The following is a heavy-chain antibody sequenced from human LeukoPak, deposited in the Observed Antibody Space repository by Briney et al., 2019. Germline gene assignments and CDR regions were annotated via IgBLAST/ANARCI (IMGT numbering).Heavy chain of an antibody. D-gene: IGHD4-17*01. CDR1: GYSISSGYY. CDR2: IYHSGST. V-gene: IGHV4-38-2*01. J-gene: IGHJ3*02. CDR3: ARRDYHDAFDI. Sequence: TSETLSLTCAVSGYSISSGYYWGWIRQPPGKGLEWIGSIYHSGSTYYNPSLKSRVTISVDTSKNQFSLKLSSVTAADTAVYYCARRDYHDAFDIWGQGTMVTGSS.